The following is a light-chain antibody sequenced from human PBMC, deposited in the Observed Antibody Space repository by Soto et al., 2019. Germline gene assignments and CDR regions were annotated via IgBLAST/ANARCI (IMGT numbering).Light chain of an antibody. CDR1: QSVSSY. CDR3: QHRSNWLFT. Sequence: EIVLTQSPATLSLSPGERATLSCRASQSVSSYLAWYQHKPGQAPRLLISDASNRATGIPARFSGSGSGTDFTLTISNLEPVDCAVYYCQHRSNWLFTFGPGTKVHIK. J-gene: IGKJ3*01. V-gene: IGKV3-11*01. CDR2: DAS.